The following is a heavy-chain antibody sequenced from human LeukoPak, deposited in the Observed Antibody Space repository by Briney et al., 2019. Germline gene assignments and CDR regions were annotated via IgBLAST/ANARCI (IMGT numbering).Heavy chain of an antibody. J-gene: IGHJ6*02. CDR3: AKDESRDGMDV. V-gene: IGHV3-74*01. CDR2: IRTDGSTT. CDR1: GFTFSSSW. Sequence: GGSLRLSCAVSGFTFSSSWMHWVRQAPGKGLVWVSHIRTDGSTTAYADSVKGRFTISRDNAKNTLYLQMNSLRAEDTAVYYCAKDESRDGMDVWGQGTTVTVSS.